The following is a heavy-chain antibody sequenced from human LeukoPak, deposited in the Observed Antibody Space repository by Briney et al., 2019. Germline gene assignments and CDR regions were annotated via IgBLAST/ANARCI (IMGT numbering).Heavy chain of an antibody. CDR2: IIPIFGTA. D-gene: IGHD3-22*01. J-gene: IGHJ3*01. CDR1: GGTFSSYA. V-gene: IGHV1-69*06. CDR3: ATGISHYDRSGYYRSDTFDL. Sequence: ASVKVSCKASGGTFSSYAISWVRQAPGQGLEWMGGIIPIFGTANYAQKFQGRVTMTEDTSTDTAYMELSSLRSEDTAVYYCATGISHYDRSGYYRSDTFDLWGQGTMVTVSS.